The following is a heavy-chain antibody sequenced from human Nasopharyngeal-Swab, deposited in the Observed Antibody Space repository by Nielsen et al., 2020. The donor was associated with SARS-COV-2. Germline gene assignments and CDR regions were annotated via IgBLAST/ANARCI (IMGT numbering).Heavy chain of an antibody. J-gene: IGHJ5*02. D-gene: IGHD2-15*01. CDR1: GFTFSNYD. V-gene: IGHV3-33*06. CDR2: MWYAGSSE. Sequence: GESLKISCTASGFTFSNYDIHWLRQTPGKGLEWVAVMWYAGSSERYADSVKGRFTISRDSSKNTLYLQMNSLRAEDTAVYYCAKDSGAGFCDGGSCFPTNHWGQGTLVTVSS. CDR3: AKDSGAGFCDGGSCFPTNH.